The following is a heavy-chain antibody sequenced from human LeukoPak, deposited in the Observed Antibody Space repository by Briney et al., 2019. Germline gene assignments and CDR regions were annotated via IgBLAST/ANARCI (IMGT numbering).Heavy chain of an antibody. CDR3: AREGGDLAYCTTTSCRNYFDY. D-gene: IGHD2-2*01. V-gene: IGHV4-61*10. CDR2: ISSSGST. Sequence: SETLSLTCTVSGDSVSSNSFFWSWFRQPAGKGLEWIGHISSSGSTNYNPFLRSRVIMSVDMSKNQFSLKLTSVTATDTAVYFCAREGGDLAYCTTTSCRNYFDYWGQGALVTVSS. J-gene: IGHJ4*02. CDR1: GDSVSSNSFF.